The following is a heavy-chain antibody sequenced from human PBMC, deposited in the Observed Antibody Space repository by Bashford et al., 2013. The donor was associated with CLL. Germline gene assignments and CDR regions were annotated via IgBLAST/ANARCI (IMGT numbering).Heavy chain of an antibody. CDR2: IIPIFGTA. CDR1: GGTFSSYA. J-gene: IGHJ6*01. Sequence: SVKGSPARASGGTFSSYAISWVRQAPGQGLEWMGGIIPIFGTANYAQKFQGRVTITADESTSTAYMELSSLRSEDTAVYYCARVIPDDIVVVPAAIYYYGYGRLGANGTTVTVSS. CDR3: ARVIPDDIVVVPAAIYYYGYGR. V-gene: IGHV1-69*13. D-gene: IGHD2-2*01.